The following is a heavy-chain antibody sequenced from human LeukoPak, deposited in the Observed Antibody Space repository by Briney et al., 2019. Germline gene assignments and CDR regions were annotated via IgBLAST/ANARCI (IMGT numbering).Heavy chain of an antibody. CDR2: IYYTGST. D-gene: IGHD3-10*01. CDR3: AREPLWFGEGYFDF. J-gene: IGHJ4*02. CDR1: GGSISSYY. Sequence: SETLSLTCTVSGGSISSYYWSWIRQPPGKGLEWIGYIYYTGSTNYSPSLKSRVTISLDTSKNQFSLKLSSVTAADTAVYYCAREPLWFGEGYFDFWGQGTLVTVSS. V-gene: IGHV4-59*01.